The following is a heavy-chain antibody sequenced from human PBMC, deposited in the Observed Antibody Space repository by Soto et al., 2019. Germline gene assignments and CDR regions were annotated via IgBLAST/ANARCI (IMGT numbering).Heavy chain of an antibody. CDR1: GFTFSSYW. J-gene: IGHJ6*02. CDR3: ARGPKYYYYGMDV. Sequence: VGSLRLSFAASGFTFSSYWMHWVRQAPGKGLVWVSRINSDGSSTSYADSVKGRFTISRDNAKNTLYLQMNSLRAEDTAVYYCARGPKYYYYGMDVWGQGTTVTV. V-gene: IGHV3-74*01. CDR2: INSDGSST.